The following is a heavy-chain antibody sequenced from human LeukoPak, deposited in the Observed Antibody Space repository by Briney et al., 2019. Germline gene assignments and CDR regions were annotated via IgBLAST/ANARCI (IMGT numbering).Heavy chain of an antibody. CDR3: ASSVEMATISLDY. V-gene: IGHV3-23*01. CDR2: ISGSGGST. J-gene: IGHJ4*02. CDR1: GFTFSSYA. Sequence: PGGSLRLSCAASGFTFSSYAMSWVRQAPGKGLEWVSAISGSGGSTYYADSVKGRFTISRDNAKNSLYLQMNSLRAEDTAVYYCASSVEMATISLDYWGQGTLVTVSS. D-gene: IGHD5-24*01.